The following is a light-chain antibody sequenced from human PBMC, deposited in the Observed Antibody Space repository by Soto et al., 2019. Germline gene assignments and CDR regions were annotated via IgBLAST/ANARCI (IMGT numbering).Light chain of an antibody. V-gene: IGKV3-11*01. CDR1: QGVSNS. CDR3: QQRSNWPMST. Sequence: EIVLTQSPATLSLSPGERATLSCRASQGVSNSLAWYQQKPGQAPRLLLYDASNRATGIPARFSGSGSGTDFTLTISSLEPEDFAVYYCQQRSNWPMSTFGQGTRLEI. J-gene: IGKJ5*01. CDR2: DAS.